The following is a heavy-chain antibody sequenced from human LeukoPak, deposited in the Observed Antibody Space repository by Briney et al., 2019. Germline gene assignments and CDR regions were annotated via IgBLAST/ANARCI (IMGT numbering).Heavy chain of an antibody. D-gene: IGHD3-22*01. V-gene: IGHV2-5*02. J-gene: IGHJ5*02. CDR2: INWDDQK. CDR3: AHRRDSSGYQYRYWFAP. Sequence: SGPTLVKPTQTLTLTCTFSGFSLTTSGVGVGWIRQPPGKALEWLALINWDDQKVYSPSLQSRLSITKDTSKNQVVLTMTNVDPVDTATYYCAHRRDSSGYQYRYWFAPWGQGTLVTVSS. CDR1: GFSLTTSGVG.